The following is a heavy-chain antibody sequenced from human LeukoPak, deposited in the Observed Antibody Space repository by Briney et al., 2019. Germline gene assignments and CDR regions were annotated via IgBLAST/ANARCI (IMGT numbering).Heavy chain of an antibody. CDR3: AKRYCSSTSCGGYYYDSSGSWDY. CDR1: GFTFSSYA. V-gene: IGHV3-23*01. J-gene: IGHJ4*02. D-gene: IGHD2-2*01. Sequence: GSLRLSCAASGFTFSSYAMSWVRQAPGKGLEWVSAISGSGGSTYYADSVKGRFTISRDNSKNTLYLQMNSLRAEDTAVYYCAKRYCSSTSCGGYYYDSSGSWDYWGQGTLVTVSS. CDR2: ISGSGGST.